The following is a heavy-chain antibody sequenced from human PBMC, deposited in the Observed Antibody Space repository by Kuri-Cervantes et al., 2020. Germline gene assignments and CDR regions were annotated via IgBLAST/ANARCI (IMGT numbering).Heavy chain of an antibody. CDR1: GGSFSGYY. J-gene: IGHJ4*02. D-gene: IGHD5-18*01. Sequence: ESLKISCAVYGGSFSGYYWSWIRQPPGKGLEWIGEINHSGSTNYNPSLKSRVTISVDTSKNQFSLKLSSVAAADTAVYYCARDQVYSYGAGRIDYWGQGTLVTVSS. CDR2: INHSGST. V-gene: IGHV4-34*01. CDR3: ARDQVYSYGAGRIDY.